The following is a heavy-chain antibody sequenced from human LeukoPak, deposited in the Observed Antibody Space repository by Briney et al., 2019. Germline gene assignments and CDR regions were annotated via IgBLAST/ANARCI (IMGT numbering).Heavy chain of an antibody. CDR2: MNPNSGNT. J-gene: IGHJ4*02. Sequence: ASVKVSCKASGYTFTSYDINWVRQATGQGLEWMGWMNPNSGNTGYAQKFQGRVTMTRNTSISTAYMELSSLRSEDTAVYYCARGLTYYDFWSGYSYYYFDYWGQGTLATVSS. CDR1: GYTFTSYD. D-gene: IGHD3-3*01. CDR3: ARGLTYYDFWSGYSYYYFDY. V-gene: IGHV1-8*01.